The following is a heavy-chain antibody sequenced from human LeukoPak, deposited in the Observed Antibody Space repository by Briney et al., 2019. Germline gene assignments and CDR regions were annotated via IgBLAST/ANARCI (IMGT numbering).Heavy chain of an antibody. J-gene: IGHJ4*02. CDR2: ISWNSGSI. D-gene: IGHD6-13*01. V-gene: IGHV3-9*01. CDR3: AKDISSISWYYFDY. Sequence: GGSLRLSCAASGFTFDDYAMHWVRQAPGKGLEWASGISWNSGSIGYADSVKGRFTISRDNAKNSLYLQMNSLRAEDTALYYCAKDISSISWYYFDYWGQGTLVTVSS. CDR1: GFTFDDYA.